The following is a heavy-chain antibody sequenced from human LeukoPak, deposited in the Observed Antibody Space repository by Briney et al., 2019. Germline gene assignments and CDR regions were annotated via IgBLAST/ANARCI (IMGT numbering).Heavy chain of an antibody. CDR3: ARAPNYDFWSGYLNWFDP. V-gene: IGHV4-30-4*08. CDR1: GGSISSGDYY. D-gene: IGHD3-3*01. J-gene: IGHJ5*02. CDR2: IYYSGST. Sequence: PSETLSLTCTVSGGSISSGDYYWSWIRQPPGKGLEWIGYIYYSGSTYYNPSLKSRVTISVDTSKNQFSLKLSSVTAADTAVYYCARAPNYDFWSGYLNWFDPWGQGTLVTVSS.